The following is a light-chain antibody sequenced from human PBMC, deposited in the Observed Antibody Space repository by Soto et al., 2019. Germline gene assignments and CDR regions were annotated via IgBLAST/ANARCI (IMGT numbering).Light chain of an antibody. CDR2: FGS. CDR3: MQAQQTPPT. V-gene: IGKV2-28*01. CDR1: QSLLQSNGYNY. Sequence: DIVMTQSPLSLPVTPGEPASISCSSSQSLLQSNGYNYLDWYLQKPGQSPQLLIYFGSYRAPGVPDRFNGSGSGTDFTLKIRRVGAEDVGVYYCMQAQQTPPTVGQGTKVEIK. J-gene: IGKJ1*01.